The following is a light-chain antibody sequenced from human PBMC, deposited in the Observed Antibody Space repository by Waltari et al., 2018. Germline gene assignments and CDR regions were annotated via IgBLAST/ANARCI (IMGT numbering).Light chain of an antibody. CDR2: WAS. J-gene: IGKJ2*01. CDR1: QSVLSSTNNKNY. V-gene: IGKV4-1*01. CDR3: QQCYTFPYT. Sequence: DIVLTQSPASLAVSLGERATINCQSSQSVLSSTNNKNYLGWYQQRPEQPPKLLITWASTRESGVPDLFSGSGSGTDFTLTISSLQAEDVAVYFCQQCYTFPYTFGQGTKLEIK.